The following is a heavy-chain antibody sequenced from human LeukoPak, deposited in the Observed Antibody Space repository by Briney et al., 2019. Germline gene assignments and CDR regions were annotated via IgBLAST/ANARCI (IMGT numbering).Heavy chain of an antibody. V-gene: IGHV3-33*08. Sequence: PGWSLRLSCVASGFTFSSYGMHWVRQGPGKRLEWVAGIWYDGSNTEYADSVKGRFTISRDNSKNTLYLQMDSLRAEDTAVYYCARDLTPYGISTFDYWGQGALVTVSS. CDR2: IWYDGSNT. CDR1: GFTFSSYG. CDR3: ARDLTPYGISTFDY. D-gene: IGHD4-23*01. J-gene: IGHJ4*02.